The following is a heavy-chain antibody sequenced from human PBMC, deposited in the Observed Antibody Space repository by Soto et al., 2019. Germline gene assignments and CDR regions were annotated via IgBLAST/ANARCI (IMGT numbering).Heavy chain of an antibody. V-gene: IGHV1-46*01. CDR1: GYIFTNYY. CDR3: GRGLYSGDT. CDR2: INPNGGST. D-gene: IGHD2-21*01. Sequence: QVRLVQSGAEVKKPGASVKVSCKASGYIFTNYYIHWVRQAPGQGLEWMAIINPNGGSTNCAQEFQGRITLTRDTSTSTVYMDMSSLTSEDAAVYYCGRGLYSGDTWGQGTLCTVSS. J-gene: IGHJ4*02.